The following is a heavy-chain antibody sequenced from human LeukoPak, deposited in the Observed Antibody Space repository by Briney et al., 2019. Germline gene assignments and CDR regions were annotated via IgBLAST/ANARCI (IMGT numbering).Heavy chain of an antibody. J-gene: IGHJ6*03. CDR1: GFTVSSNY. CDR2: IYSGGST. Sequence: PGGSLRLSCAASGFTVSSNYMSWVRQAPGKGLEWVSVIYSGGSTYYADSVKGRLTISRDNSKSTLYLQMNSLRAEDTAVYYCARRNYYYYYMDVWGKGTTVTVSS. V-gene: IGHV3-53*01. CDR3: ARRNYYYYYMDV.